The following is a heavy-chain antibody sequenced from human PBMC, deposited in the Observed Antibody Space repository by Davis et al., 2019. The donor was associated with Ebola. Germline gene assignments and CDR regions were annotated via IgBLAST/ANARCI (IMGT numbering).Heavy chain of an antibody. CDR3: ASGLGYSSRTS. CDR2: ISSSGSTI. CDR1: GFTFSDYY. J-gene: IGHJ5*02. D-gene: IGHD6-13*01. V-gene: IGHV3-11*04. Sequence: GESLKISCAASGFTFSDYYMSWIRQAPGKGLEWVSYISSSGSTIYYADSVKGRFTISRDNAKNSLYLQMNSLRAEDTAVYYCASGLGYSSRTSWGQGTLVTVSS.